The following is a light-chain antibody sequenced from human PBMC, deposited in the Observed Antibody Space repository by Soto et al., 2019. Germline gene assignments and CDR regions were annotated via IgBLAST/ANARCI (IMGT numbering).Light chain of an antibody. CDR2: GAS. V-gene: IGKV3-20*01. CDR3: KQYGSTRWT. CDR1: QSVSSN. Sequence: EIVMTQSPATLSVSPGERATLSCRASQSVSSNLAWYQQKPGQAPRLLIHGASSRATGVPDRFSGSGSGTDFSLTISRLEPEDFAVYYCKQYGSTRWTFGQGTKVDIK. J-gene: IGKJ1*01.